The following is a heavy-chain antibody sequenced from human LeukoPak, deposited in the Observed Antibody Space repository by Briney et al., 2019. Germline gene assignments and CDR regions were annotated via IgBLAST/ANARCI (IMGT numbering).Heavy chain of an antibody. CDR3: VRSLDY. CDR1: GFPFSSYA. CDR2: IAGSDGFT. J-gene: IGHJ4*02. V-gene: IGHV3-23*01. Sequence: GGSLRLSCATSGFPFSSYAMNWVRQAPGKGLEWVSVIAGSDGFTQYADSVKGRFTISRDNSKNTVYLQMNRLRVEDTALYYCVRSLDYWGQGTLVTVSS.